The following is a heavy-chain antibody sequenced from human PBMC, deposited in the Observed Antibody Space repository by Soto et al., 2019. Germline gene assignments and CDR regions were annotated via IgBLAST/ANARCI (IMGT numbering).Heavy chain of an antibody. V-gene: IGHV4-34*01. CDR1: GGSFSGYY. Sequence: PSETLSLTCAVYGGSFSGYYWSWIRQPPGKGLEWIGEINHSGSTNYNPSLKSRVTISVDTSKNQFSLKLSSVTAADTVVYYCARGERLRSGSSYGIWGQGTMVTVSS. CDR3: ARGERLRSGSSYGI. CDR2: INHSGST. J-gene: IGHJ3*02. D-gene: IGHD3-3*01.